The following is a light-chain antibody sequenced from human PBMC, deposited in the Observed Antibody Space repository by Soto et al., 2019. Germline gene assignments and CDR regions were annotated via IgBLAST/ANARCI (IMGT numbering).Light chain of an antibody. V-gene: IGKV3-20*01. CDR2: GAS. Sequence: EIVLTQSPGTLSSSPGERATLSCRASQSVSSSYLAWYQQKPGPAPRLLIYGASSRDTGIPDRFSGSGSGTDFTLTISSLEHEDFAVYYCQQYGNSPWTFGQGTKVEIK. CDR3: QQYGNSPWT. J-gene: IGKJ1*01. CDR1: QSVSSSY.